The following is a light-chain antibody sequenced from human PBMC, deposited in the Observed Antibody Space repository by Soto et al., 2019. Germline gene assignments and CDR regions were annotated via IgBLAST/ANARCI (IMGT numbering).Light chain of an antibody. V-gene: IGKV2D-29*01. Sequence: DIVMTQTPHSLSVTPGQPASISCKSSQSLLHSDGRTYLYWYLQKPGQPPQLLIYEVSNRVSPVRNRCRGSGSGTEFTLKTSRVKADDVGVCYCMKSIQQPLYTFGQWAKV. CDR3: MKSIQQPLYT. CDR2: EVS. J-gene: IGKJ2*01. CDR1: QSLLHSDGRTY.